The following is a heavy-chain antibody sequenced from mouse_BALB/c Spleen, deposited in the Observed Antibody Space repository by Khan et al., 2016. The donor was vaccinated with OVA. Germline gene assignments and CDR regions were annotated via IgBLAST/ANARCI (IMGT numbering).Heavy chain of an antibody. J-gene: IGHJ3*01. CDR3: ASMNYCGCTFAY. D-gene: IGHD1-2*01. V-gene: IGHV1-77*01. Sequence: QVQLQQSGAELARPGASVKMSCKASGYTFTDYIMHWVKQRPGQGLEWIGEIYPGSGYNYYNERFKGKATLTADKSSSTAYMQLSSLTSEDSAVYVYASMNYCGCTFAYWGQGTLVTVSA. CDR2: IYPGSGYN. CDR1: GYTFTDYI.